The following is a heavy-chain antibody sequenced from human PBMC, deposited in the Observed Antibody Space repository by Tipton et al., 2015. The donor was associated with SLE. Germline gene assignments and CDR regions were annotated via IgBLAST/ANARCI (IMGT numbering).Heavy chain of an antibody. V-gene: IGHV4-38-2*02. CDR2: IYHSGTT. CDR3: ARDKAIFGVVSGAFDI. D-gene: IGHD3-3*01. CDR1: GYSISTGYY. Sequence: GLVKPSETLSLTCTVSGYSISTGYYWGWIRQSPGKGLEWIGSIYHSGTTHYNPSLKSRVTISVDTSKNQFSLKLSSVTAADTAVYYCARDKAIFGVVSGAFDIWGQGTMVTVSS. J-gene: IGHJ3*02.